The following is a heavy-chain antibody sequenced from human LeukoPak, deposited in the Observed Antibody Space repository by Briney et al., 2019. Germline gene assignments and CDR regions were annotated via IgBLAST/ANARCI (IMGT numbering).Heavy chain of an antibody. V-gene: IGHV3-30*18. J-gene: IGHJ3*02. D-gene: IGHD3-10*01. Sequence: GRSLRLSCAASGFTFSSYGMHWVRQAPGKGLEWVAVISYDGSNKYYADSVKGRFTISRDNAKNSLYLQMNSLRAEDTALYYCAKDRVHYGTEAFDIWGQGTMVTVSS. CDR2: ISYDGSNK. CDR1: GFTFSSYG. CDR3: AKDRVHYGTEAFDI.